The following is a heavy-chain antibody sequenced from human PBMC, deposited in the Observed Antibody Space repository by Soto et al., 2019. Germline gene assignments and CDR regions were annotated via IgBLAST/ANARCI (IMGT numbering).Heavy chain of an antibody. CDR3: AKVERYSSRQPLI. CDR2: ISGDGAIT. D-gene: IGHD6-13*01. Sequence: EVQLLESGGGLVQPGESLRLSCEASGFTISTYGMSWVRQAPGKGLEWVSGISGDGAITYYTDSVKGRFTISRDISKNTLYLQMNSLRAEDTAVYYCAKVERYSSRQPLIWGRGTLVTVSS. J-gene: IGHJ4*02. V-gene: IGHV3-23*01. CDR1: GFTISTYG.